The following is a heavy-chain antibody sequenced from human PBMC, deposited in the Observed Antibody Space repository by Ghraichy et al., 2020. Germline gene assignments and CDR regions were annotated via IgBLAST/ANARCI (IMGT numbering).Heavy chain of an antibody. CDR1: GYSISSDYY. Sequence: SETLSLTCTVSGYSISSDYYWGWIRQPPGKGLEWIASISHSGNTFYNPSLKSRVTISIDTSKNQFSLKLSSVTAADTAVFYCATPAVAATNTHFHPWGQGTLVTVSS. CDR3: ATPAVAATNTHFHP. CDR2: ISHSGNT. J-gene: IGHJ1*01. V-gene: IGHV4-38-2*02. D-gene: IGHD6-19*01.